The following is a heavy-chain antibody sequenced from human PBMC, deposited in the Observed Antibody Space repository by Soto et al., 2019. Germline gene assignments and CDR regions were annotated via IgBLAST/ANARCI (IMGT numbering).Heavy chain of an antibody. J-gene: IGHJ4*02. V-gene: IGHV3-21*06. CDR2: ISSTTNYI. Sequence: HGGSLRLSWEASVFTCTRYSMNWVRQAPGKGLEWVSSISSTTNYIYYGDSMKGRFTISRDNAKNSLYLEMNSLRAEDTAVYYCARESEDLTSNFDYWGQGTLVTV. CDR3: ARESEDLTSNFDY. CDR1: VFTCTRYS.